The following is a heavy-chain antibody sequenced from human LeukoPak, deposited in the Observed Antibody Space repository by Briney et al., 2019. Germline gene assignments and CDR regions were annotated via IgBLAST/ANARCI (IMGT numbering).Heavy chain of an antibody. CDR3: AKGSVSGRRSPLDY. CDR1: GFNFKSNG. J-gene: IGHJ4*02. D-gene: IGHD1-26*01. V-gene: IGHV3-30*18. CDR2: ISYYGSNK. Sequence: PGGSLTLSCSPWGFNFKSNGMQWLRQAPAKGLDWVAVISYYGSNKYYADSVKGRFTISRDNSKYTMHLEMNRLRGEDTAVYYFAKGSVSGRRSPLDYWGQGTLVTVSS.